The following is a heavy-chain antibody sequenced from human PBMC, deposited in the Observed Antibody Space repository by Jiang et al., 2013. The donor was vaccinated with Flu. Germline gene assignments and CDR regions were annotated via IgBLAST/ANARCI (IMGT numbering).Heavy chain of an antibody. V-gene: IGHV1-18*01. Sequence: WVRQAPGQGLEWMGWISAYNGNTNYAQKLQGRVTMTTDTSTSTAYMELRSLRSDDTAVYYCARSGFGEFTVDCWGQGTLVTVSS. J-gene: IGHJ4*02. CDR2: ISAYNGNT. CDR3: ARSGFGEFTVDC. D-gene: IGHD3-10*01.